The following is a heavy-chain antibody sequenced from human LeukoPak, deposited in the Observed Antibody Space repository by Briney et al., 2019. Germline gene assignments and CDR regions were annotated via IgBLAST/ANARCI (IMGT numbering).Heavy chain of an antibody. CDR1: GGSLSSSSYY. V-gene: IGHV4-39*01. Sequence: PSETLSLTCTVSGGSLSSSSYYWGWIRQPPGKGLEWLGSIYYSGSTYYNPSLKSRVTISVDTSKNQFSLKLSSVTAADTAVYYCARQGGSGSYVSDYWGQGTLVTVSS. D-gene: IGHD1-26*01. CDR2: IYYSGST. CDR3: ARQGGSGSYVSDY. J-gene: IGHJ4*02.